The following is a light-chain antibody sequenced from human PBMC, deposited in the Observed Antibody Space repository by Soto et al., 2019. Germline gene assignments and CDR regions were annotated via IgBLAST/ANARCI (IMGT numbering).Light chain of an antibody. Sequence: DIQLTQSPSFLSASVGDRGTITCRASQGIRSDLAWYQQKPGKAPKLLIYAASTLQSGVPSRFSGSGSGTEFTLTISSLQPEDFATYYCQQLNIYPVTFGQGTKVEIK. CDR3: QQLNIYPVT. V-gene: IGKV1-9*01. CDR1: QGIRSD. CDR2: AAS. J-gene: IGKJ1*01.